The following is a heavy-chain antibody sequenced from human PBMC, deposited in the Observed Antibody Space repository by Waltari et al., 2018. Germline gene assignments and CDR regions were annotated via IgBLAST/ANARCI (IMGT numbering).Heavy chain of an antibody. CDR2: ISYDGSNK. Sequence: QVQLVESGGGVVQPGRSLRLSCAASGFTFSSYAMHWVRQAPGTGLEWVAVISYDGSNKYYADSVKGRFTISRDNSKNTLYLQMNSLRAEDTAVYYCAILGYCTNGVCYTGTHNYGMDVWGQGTTVTVSS. D-gene: IGHD2-8*01. CDR3: AILGYCTNGVCYTGTHNYGMDV. CDR1: GFTFSSYA. J-gene: IGHJ6*02. V-gene: IGHV3-30-3*01.